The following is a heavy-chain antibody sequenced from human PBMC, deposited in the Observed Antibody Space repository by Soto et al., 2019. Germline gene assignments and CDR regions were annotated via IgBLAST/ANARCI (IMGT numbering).Heavy chain of an antibody. J-gene: IGHJ4*02. CDR3: GHNGLTRSLGY. V-gene: IGHV2-5*02. CDR1: GFSLSTSGVG. D-gene: IGHD1-20*01. CDR2: ISWDEDK. Sequence: QITLKESGPTLVKPTQPLTLTCTFSGFSLSTSGVGVGWIRQPPGKAMEGLVLISWDEDKRYSPSLKSRLTXTXXNSTNQAVHTLTNMEPVETTAFYCGHNGLTRSLGYWGQGTLVTVSS.